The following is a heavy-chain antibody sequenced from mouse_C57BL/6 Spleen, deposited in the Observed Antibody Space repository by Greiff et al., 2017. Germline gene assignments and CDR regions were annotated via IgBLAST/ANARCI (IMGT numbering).Heavy chain of an antibody. CDR3: TREGYYGSSPYFDY. V-gene: IGHV1-15*01. CDR2: IDPETGGT. J-gene: IGHJ2*01. CDR1: GYTFTDYE. Sequence: LVESGAELVRPGASVTLSCKASGYTFTDYEMHWVKQTPVHGLEWIGAIDPETGGTAYNQKFKGKAILTADKSSSTAYMELRSLTSEDSAVYYCTREGYYGSSPYFDYWGQGTTLTVSS. D-gene: IGHD1-1*01.